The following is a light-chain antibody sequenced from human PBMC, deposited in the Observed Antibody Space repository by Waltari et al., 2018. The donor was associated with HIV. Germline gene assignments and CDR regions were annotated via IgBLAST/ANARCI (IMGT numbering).Light chain of an antibody. Sequence: IQMTQSPSTLSASVGDRVTITCRASQCISSWLAWYQQKPGKAPKLLIYKASSLETGGPSRFSGSGSGTEFTLTISSLQPDDCTTYYCQHYNTYPWTFGQGTKVKIK. V-gene: IGKV1-5*03. CDR2: KAS. CDR3: QHYNTYPWT. J-gene: IGKJ1*01. CDR1: QCISSW.